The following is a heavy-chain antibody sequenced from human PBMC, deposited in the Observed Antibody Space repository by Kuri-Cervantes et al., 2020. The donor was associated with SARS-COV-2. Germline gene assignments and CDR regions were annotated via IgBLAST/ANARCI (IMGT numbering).Heavy chain of an antibody. Sequence: ASVKVSCKASGYTFTGYYMHWVRQAPGQGLEWMGWINPNSGGTNYAQKFQGWVTMTRDTSISTAYMELSRLRSDDTAVYYCAREIPSAAGDDYWGQGTLVTVSS. D-gene: IGHD6-13*01. CDR3: AREIPSAAGDDY. CDR1: GYTFTGYY. J-gene: IGHJ4*02. CDR2: INPNSGGT. V-gene: IGHV1-2*04.